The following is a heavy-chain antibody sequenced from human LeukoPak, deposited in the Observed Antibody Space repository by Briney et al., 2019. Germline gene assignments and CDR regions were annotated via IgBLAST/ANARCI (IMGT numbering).Heavy chain of an antibody. CDR1: GGSISSYY. D-gene: IGHD5-24*01. CDR3: ARVGRDGYFDY. CDR2: IYYSGST. J-gene: IGHJ4*02. V-gene: IGHV4-59*01. Sequence: PSETLSLTCTVSGGSISSYYWSWIRQPPGKGLEWIGYIYYSGSTNYNPSLKSRVTISVDTSKNQFSLKLSSVTAADTAVYYCARVGRDGYFDYWGQGTLVTVSS.